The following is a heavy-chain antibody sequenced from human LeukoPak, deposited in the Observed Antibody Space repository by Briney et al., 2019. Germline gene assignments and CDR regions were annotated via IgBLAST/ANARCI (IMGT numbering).Heavy chain of an antibody. Sequence: SETLSLTCTVSGGSISSYYWSWIRQPPGKGLEWIGYIYYSGSTNYNPSLKSRVTISVDTSKNQFSLKLSSVTAADTAVYYCARVQVYSGSGSYCDYWGQGTLVTVSS. J-gene: IGHJ4*02. CDR1: GGSISSYY. V-gene: IGHV4-59*01. CDR2: IYYSGST. CDR3: ARVQVYSGSGSYCDY. D-gene: IGHD3-10*01.